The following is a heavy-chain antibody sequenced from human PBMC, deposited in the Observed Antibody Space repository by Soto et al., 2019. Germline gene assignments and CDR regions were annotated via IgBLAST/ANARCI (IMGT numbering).Heavy chain of an antibody. CDR1: GGSFSGYY. Sequence: QVQLQQWGAGLLKPSETLSLTCAVYGGSFSGYYWSWIRQPPGKGLEWIGEINHSGSTNYNPSLKSRVTISVDTPKNQFYLKLSSVTAADTAVYYCARIRYYDYVWGSYRYTGAFDYWGQGTLVTVSS. CDR3: ARIRYYDYVWGSYRYTGAFDY. V-gene: IGHV4-34*01. D-gene: IGHD3-16*02. CDR2: INHSGST. J-gene: IGHJ4*02.